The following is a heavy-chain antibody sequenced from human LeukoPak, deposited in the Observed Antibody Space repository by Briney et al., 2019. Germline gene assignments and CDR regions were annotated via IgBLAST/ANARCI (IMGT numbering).Heavy chain of an antibody. J-gene: IGHJ4*02. CDR3: ARTVYSSGWYIDY. Sequence: PSETLSLTCTVSGGSISSSSYYWGWIRQPPGKGLEWIGSIYYSGCTYYNPSLKSRVTISVDTSKNQFSLKLSSVTAADTAVYYCARTVYSSGWYIDYWGQGTLVTVSS. CDR1: GGSISSSSYY. D-gene: IGHD6-19*01. CDR2: IYYSGCT. V-gene: IGHV4-39*01.